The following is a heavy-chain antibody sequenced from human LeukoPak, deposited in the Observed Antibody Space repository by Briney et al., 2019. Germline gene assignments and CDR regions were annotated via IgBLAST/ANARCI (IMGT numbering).Heavy chain of an antibody. CDR1: GFTFSSYA. CDR3: ARDRPYYYDSSGYYY. D-gene: IGHD3-22*01. CDR2: ISYDGSNK. V-gene: IGHV3-30-3*01. Sequence: GGSLRLSCAATGFTFSSYAMHGDGQAPGKGLEWVAVISYDGSNKYYADSVMGRFTISRDNSKNTLYLQMNSLRAEDTAVYYCARDRPYYYDSSGYYYWGQGTLVTVSS. J-gene: IGHJ4*02.